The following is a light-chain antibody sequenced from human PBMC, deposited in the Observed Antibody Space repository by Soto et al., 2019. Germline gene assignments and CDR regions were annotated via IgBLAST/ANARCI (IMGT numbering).Light chain of an antibody. Sequence: QSALTQPASVSESPGQSITIPCTGTSSDIGSYKFVSWYQHHPGKAPKLMIYEGSKRPSGVSDLFSGSKSGNTASLTISGLQADHEAEYCCCSYAGSGNGFGTGTKLTVL. CDR1: SSDIGSYKF. J-gene: IGLJ1*01. V-gene: IGLV2-23*01. CDR3: CSYAGSGNG. CDR2: EGS.